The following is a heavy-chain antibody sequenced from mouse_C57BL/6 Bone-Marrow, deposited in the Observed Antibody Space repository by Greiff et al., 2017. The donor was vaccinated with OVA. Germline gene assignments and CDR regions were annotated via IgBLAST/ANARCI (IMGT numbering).Heavy chain of an antibody. Sequence: EVKLMESGGDLVKPGGSLKLSCAASGFTFSSYGMSWVRQTPDKRLAWVATISSGGSYTYYPDSVKGRFTISRDNAKNTLYLQMSSLKSEDTAMYYCARRGSSYAFFAYWGQGTLVTVSA. CDR3: ARRGSSYAFFAY. CDR1: GFTFSSYG. V-gene: IGHV5-6*02. D-gene: IGHD1-1*01. J-gene: IGHJ3*01. CDR2: ISSGGSYT.